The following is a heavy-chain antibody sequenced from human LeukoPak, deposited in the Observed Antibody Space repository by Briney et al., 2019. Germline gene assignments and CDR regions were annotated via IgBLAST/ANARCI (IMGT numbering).Heavy chain of an antibody. Sequence: SETLSLTCTVSGYSISSGYYWGWIRQPPGKGLEWIGSIYHSGSTYYNPSLKSRVTISVDTSKNQFSLKLSSVTAADTAVYYCASGISSYWYFDLWGRGTLVTVSS. V-gene: IGHV4-38-2*02. CDR3: ASGISSYWYFDL. D-gene: IGHD1-26*01. CDR2: IYHSGST. J-gene: IGHJ2*01. CDR1: GYSISSGYY.